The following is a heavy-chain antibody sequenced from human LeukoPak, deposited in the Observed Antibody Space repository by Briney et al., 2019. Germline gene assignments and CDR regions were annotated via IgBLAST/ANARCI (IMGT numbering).Heavy chain of an antibody. Sequence: SQTLSLTCAISGDSVSSKSAGWSWIRQSPSRGLEWLGRTYYNSKWYNDYAVSVKSRMTINPDTSKNQFSLQLNSVTPEDTAVYYCARGWLQSGFDYWGQGTLVTVSS. J-gene: IGHJ4*02. CDR2: TYYNSKWYN. CDR3: ARGWLQSGFDY. CDR1: GDSVSSKSAG. V-gene: IGHV6-1*01. D-gene: IGHD5-24*01.